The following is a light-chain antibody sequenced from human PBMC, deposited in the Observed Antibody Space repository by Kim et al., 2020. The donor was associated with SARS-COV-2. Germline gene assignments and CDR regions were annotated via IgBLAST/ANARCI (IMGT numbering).Light chain of an antibody. CDR2: YDS. CDR3: QVWDSSSDHPV. J-gene: IGLJ2*01. V-gene: IGLV3-21*04. Sequence: APGKTARITCGGNNIGSKSVHWYQQEPGQAPVLVIYYDSDRSSGIPERFSGSNSGNTATLTISRVEAGDEADYYCQVWDSSSDHPVFGGGTKLTVL. CDR1: NIGSKS.